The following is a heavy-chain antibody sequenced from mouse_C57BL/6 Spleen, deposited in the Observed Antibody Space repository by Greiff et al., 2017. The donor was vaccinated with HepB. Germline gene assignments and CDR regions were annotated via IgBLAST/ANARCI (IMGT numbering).Heavy chain of an antibody. Sequence: VKLMESDAELVKPGASVKISCKVSGYTFTDHTIHWMKQRPEQGLEWIGYIYPRDGSTKYNEKFKGKATLTADKSSSTAYMQLNSLTSEDSAVYFCGKAGLDYYYFDYWGQGTTLTVSS. D-gene: IGHD1-1*01. CDR2: IYPRDGST. CDR3: GKAGLDYYYFDY. V-gene: IGHV1-78*01. CDR1: GYTFTDHT. J-gene: IGHJ2*01.